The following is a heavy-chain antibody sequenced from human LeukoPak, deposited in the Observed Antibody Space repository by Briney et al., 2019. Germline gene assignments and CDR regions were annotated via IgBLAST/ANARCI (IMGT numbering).Heavy chain of an antibody. CDR3: ARHPAYYDFWSGYRYPNWFDP. J-gene: IGHJ5*02. CDR2: INHSGST. V-gene: IGHV4-34*01. Sequence: SETLSLTCAVYGGSFNGYYWSWIRQPPGKGLEWIGEINHSGSTNYNPSLKSRVTISVDTSKNQFSLKLSSVTAADTAVYYCARHPAYYDFWSGYRYPNWFDPWGQGTLVTVSS. CDR1: GGSFNGYY. D-gene: IGHD3-3*01.